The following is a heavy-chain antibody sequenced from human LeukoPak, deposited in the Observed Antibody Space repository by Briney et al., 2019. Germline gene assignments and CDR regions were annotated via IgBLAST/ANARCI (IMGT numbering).Heavy chain of an antibody. J-gene: IGHJ3*02. V-gene: IGHV1-18*01. CDR3: ARDDIVVPAASTFDI. Sequence: GASVKVSCKASGYTFTSYGISWVRQAPGQGLEWMGWISAYNGNTNYAQKLQGRVTMTTDTSTSTAYMELRSLRSDDTAVYYCARDDIVVPAASTFDIWGQGTMVTVSS. D-gene: IGHD2-2*01. CDR2: ISAYNGNT. CDR1: GYTFTSYG.